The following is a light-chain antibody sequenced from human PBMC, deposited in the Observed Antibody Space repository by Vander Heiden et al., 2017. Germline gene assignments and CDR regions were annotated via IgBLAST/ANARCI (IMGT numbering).Light chain of an antibody. CDR3: CSYAGSYTGV. Sequence: QSALTQPRPVSGSPGPSVTISCTGTSSGVGGYNYVSWYQQHPGKAPKLMSYDVSKRPSGVPDRFSGSKSGNTASLTISGLQAEDEADYYCCSYAGSYTGVFGGGTKLTVL. CDR2: DVS. V-gene: IGLV2-11*01. CDR1: SSGVGGYNY. J-gene: IGLJ3*02.